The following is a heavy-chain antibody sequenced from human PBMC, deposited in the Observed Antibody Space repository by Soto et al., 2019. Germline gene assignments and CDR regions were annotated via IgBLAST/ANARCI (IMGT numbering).Heavy chain of an antibody. D-gene: IGHD3-16*02. V-gene: IGHV3-48*02. J-gene: IGHJ6*02. Sequence: GGSLRLSCAASGFTFSNYSMNWVRQAPGKGLEWVSYISSSSSTIYYADSVKGRFTISRDNAKNSLYLQMNSLRDEDTAVYYCARKSPQFSLGYGMDVWGQGTTVTVSS. CDR1: GFTFSNYS. CDR2: ISSSSSTI. CDR3: ARKSPQFSLGYGMDV.